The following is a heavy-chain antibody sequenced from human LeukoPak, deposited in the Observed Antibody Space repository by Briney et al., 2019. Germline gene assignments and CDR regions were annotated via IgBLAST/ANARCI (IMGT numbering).Heavy chain of an antibody. CDR2: ISAYNGNT. Sequence: ASVKVSCKASGYTFTSYGISWVRQAPGQGLEWMGWISAYNGNTNYAQKLQGRVTMTTDTSTSTAYMELRSLRSDGTAVYYCARVVVVAATMDYYFDYWGQGTLVTVSS. V-gene: IGHV1-18*01. D-gene: IGHD2-15*01. CDR1: GYTFTSYG. CDR3: ARVVVVAATMDYYFDY. J-gene: IGHJ4*02.